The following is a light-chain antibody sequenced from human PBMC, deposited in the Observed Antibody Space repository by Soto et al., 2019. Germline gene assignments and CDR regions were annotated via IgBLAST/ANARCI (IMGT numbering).Light chain of an antibody. CDR1: QSLNGN. CDR3: QQYNKWPLT. J-gene: IGKJ4*01. V-gene: IGKV3-15*01. CDR2: GAS. Sequence: EIVMTQSPATLSVSPGERATLSCRASQSLNGNLAWYQQKPGQGPRLLIYGASTRATGIPARFSGSGYGTEFTLTISSLQSEDFAVSHCQQYNKWPLTVGGGTKVEIK.